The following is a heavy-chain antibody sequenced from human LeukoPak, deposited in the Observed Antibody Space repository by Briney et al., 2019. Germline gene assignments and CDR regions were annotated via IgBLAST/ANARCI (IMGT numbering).Heavy chain of an antibody. Sequence: PGGSLRLSCAASGFTFDDYAMHWVRHAPGKGLEWVSLISWDGGSTYYADSVKGRFTISRDNSKNSLYLQMNSLRAEDTALYYCAKGDRPTTTVTTTIDYWGQGTLVTVSS. CDR2: ISWDGGST. V-gene: IGHV3-43D*03. D-gene: IGHD4-17*01. J-gene: IGHJ4*02. CDR3: AKGDRPTTTVTTTIDY. CDR1: GFTFDDYA.